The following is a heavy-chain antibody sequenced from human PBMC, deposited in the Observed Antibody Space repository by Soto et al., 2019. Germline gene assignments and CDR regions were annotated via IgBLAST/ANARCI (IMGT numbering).Heavy chain of an antibody. CDR1: GYTFTSYG. J-gene: IGHJ6*02. CDR2: ISTNNGDT. D-gene: IGHD6-13*01. V-gene: IGHV1-18*01. Sequence: ASVKVSCKASGYTFTSYGISWVRQAPGQGLEWMGWISTNNGDTNDAQKLQGRVTMTTDTSTSTAYMEVRSLRSDDTAMYYCARDRGITAAGTTYYYYGMDVWGQGTTVTVSS. CDR3: ARDRGITAAGTTYYYYGMDV.